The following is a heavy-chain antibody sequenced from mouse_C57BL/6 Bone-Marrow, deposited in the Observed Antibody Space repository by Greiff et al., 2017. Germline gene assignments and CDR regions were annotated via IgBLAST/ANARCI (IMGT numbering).Heavy chain of an antibody. CDR3: AARLRLAY. J-gene: IGHJ3*01. V-gene: IGHV14-3*01. CDR2: IDPANGNT. Sequence: VQLQQSVAELVKPGASVKLSCTASGFNFNNTYMHWVKQRPEQGLEWIGRIDPANGNTKYAPKFQGKATITADTPSNTAYLQLSSLTSGDTAIYYCAARLRLAYWGQGTLVTVSA. CDR1: GFNFNNTY. D-gene: IGHD2-4*01.